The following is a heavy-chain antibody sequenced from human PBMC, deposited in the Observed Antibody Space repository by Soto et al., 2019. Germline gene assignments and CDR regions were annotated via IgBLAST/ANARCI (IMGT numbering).Heavy chain of an antibody. J-gene: IGHJ4*02. CDR3: AKDRGIIITFGGVIVTRSLFDY. Sequence: EVQLLESGGGLVQPGGSLRLSCAASGFTFSSYAMSWVRQAPGKGLEWVSAISGSGGSTYYADSEKGRFTISRDNSNTTQYLQMNSLNPVDRAVYYCAKDRGIIITFGGVIVTRSLFDYWGQGTLVTVSS. V-gene: IGHV3-23*01. CDR1: GFTFSSYA. D-gene: IGHD3-16*02. CDR2: ISGSGGST.